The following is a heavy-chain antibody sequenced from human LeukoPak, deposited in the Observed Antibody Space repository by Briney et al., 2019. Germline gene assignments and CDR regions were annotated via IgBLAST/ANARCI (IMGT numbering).Heavy chain of an antibody. J-gene: IGHJ4*02. CDR3: ARSATYYDILTGYYNVIDY. D-gene: IGHD3-9*01. CDR1: GGSISSYY. CDR2: IYYSGST. Sequence: KSSETLSLTCTVSGGSISSYYWSWIRQPPGKGLEWIGYIYYSGSTNYNPSLKGRVTISVDTSKNQFSLKLSSVTAADTAVYYCARSATYYDILTGYYNVIDYWGQGTLVTVSS. V-gene: IGHV4-59*08.